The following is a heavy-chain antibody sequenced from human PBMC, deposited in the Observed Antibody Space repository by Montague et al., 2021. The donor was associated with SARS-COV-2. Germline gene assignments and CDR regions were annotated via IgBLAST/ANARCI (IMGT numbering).Heavy chain of an antibody. CDR3: RVGNYYDSISDY. J-gene: IGHJ4*02. D-gene: IGHD3-22*01. V-gene: IGHV3-23*01. Sequence: YLRLSCAASGFPFSSYAVSWVRRAPGRGLEWVSAISGSGGSTYYADSVKGRFTISRDNSKNTLYLQMNSLRAEDTAVYYCRVGNYYDSISDYWGQGTLVTVSS. CDR1: GFPFSSYA. CDR2: ISGSGGST.